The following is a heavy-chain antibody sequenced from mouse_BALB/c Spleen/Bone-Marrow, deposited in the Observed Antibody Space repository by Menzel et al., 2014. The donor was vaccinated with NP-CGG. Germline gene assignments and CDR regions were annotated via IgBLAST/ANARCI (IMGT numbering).Heavy chain of an antibody. V-gene: IGHV14-3*02. J-gene: IGHJ4*01. CDR1: GFNIKDTY. Sequence: VTLKVCGAELVKPGASVKLSCTASGFNIKDTYMHWVKQRPEQGLEWIGRIDPANGNTKYDPKFQDKATITADTSSNTAYLQLSSLTSEDTAVYYCARWEYYAMDYWGQGTSVTVSS. CDR2: IDPANGNT. CDR3: ARWEYYAMDY. D-gene: IGHD4-1*01.